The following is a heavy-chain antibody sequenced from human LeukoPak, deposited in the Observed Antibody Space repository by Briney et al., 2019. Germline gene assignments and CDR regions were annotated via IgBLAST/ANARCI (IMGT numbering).Heavy chain of an antibody. Sequence: GGSLRLSCAASGFTFSDAWMSWVRQAPGKGLEWVGRIKSKTDGGTTDYAAPVKGRFTISRDDSKNTLYLQMNSLKTEDTAVYYCARDDYGDYVSYFDYWGQGTLVTVSS. J-gene: IGHJ4*02. CDR1: GFTFSDAW. V-gene: IGHV3-15*01. CDR3: ARDDYGDYVSYFDY. CDR2: IKSKTDGGTT. D-gene: IGHD4-17*01.